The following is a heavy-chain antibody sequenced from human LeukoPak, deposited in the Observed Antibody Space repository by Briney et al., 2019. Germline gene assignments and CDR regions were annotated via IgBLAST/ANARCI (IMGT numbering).Heavy chain of an antibody. CDR2: MNPNSGNT. J-gene: IGHJ4*02. V-gene: IGHV1-8*03. D-gene: IGHD3-22*01. Sequence: GASVKVSCKASGYTFTSYDINWVRQATGQGPEWMGWMNPNSGNTGYAQKFQGRVTITRNTSISTAYMELSSLRSEDTAVYYCARGRRDYYDSSRKIIDYWGQGTLVTVSS. CDR3: ARGRRDYYDSSRKIIDY. CDR1: GYTFTSYD.